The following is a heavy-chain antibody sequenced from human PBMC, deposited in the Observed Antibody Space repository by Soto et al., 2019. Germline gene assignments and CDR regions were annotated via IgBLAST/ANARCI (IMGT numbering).Heavy chain of an antibody. Sequence: EVQLVESGGGLVQPGGSLRLTCAASGFIFSTYSMNWVRQAPGKGLEWVSHISGSSSTIYYADSVKGRFTISRDNANNSLYLHMNSLRAEDKAVYRCTRDSPYGVGDYYYMDVWGKGTTVTVSS. CDR2: ISGSSSTI. J-gene: IGHJ6*03. CDR1: GFIFSTYS. CDR3: TRDSPYGVGDYYYMDV. V-gene: IGHV3-48*01. D-gene: IGHD4-17*01.